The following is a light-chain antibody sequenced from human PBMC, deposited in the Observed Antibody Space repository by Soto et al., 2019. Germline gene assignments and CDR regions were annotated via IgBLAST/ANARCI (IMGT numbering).Light chain of an antibody. CDR1: QTISGTY. V-gene: IGKV3-20*01. CDR3: LHHGSSPWT. CDR2: SSS. Sequence: ETVMTQSPGTLSLSPGERATLSCRASQTISGTYLAWYQQKPGQAPRLLIYSSSSRAAGVSDRFSGSGSGTDFSLTISRLEPEDFAMYYCLHHGSSPWTFGQGTKVDIK. J-gene: IGKJ1*01.